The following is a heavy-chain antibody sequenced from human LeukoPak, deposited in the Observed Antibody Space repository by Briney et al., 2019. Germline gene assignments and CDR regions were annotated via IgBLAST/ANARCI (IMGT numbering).Heavy chain of an antibody. CDR1: GFTFDDYA. CDR2: ISWNSGSI. J-gene: IGHJ4*02. Sequence: GGSLRLSCAASGFTFDDYAMHWVRQAPGKGLEWVSGISWNSGSIGYADSVKGRFTISRDNAENSLYLQMNSLRAEDTALYYCAKDYFYYYGSGSYKGYFDYWGQGTLVTVSS. D-gene: IGHD3-10*01. CDR3: AKDYFYYYGSGSYKGYFDY. V-gene: IGHV3-9*01.